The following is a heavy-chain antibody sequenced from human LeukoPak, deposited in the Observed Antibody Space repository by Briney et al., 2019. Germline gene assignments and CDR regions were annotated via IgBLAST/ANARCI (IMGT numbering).Heavy chain of an antibody. J-gene: IGHJ5*02. CDR3: ACTPGAARFDP. V-gene: IGHV4-59*08. Sequence: SETLSLTCTFSGGSISSYYWSWIRQPPGKGLEWIGYIYYSGSTNYNPSLKSRVTISVDMSKNQFSLKLTSVTAADTAVYYCACTPGAARFDPWGQGTLVTVSS. D-gene: IGHD6-25*01. CDR1: GGSISSYY. CDR2: IYYSGST.